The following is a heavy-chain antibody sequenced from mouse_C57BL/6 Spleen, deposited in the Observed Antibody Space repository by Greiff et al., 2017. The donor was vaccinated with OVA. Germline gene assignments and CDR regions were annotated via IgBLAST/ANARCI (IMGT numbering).Heavy chain of an antibody. V-gene: IGHV3-8*01. CDR2: ISYSGST. CDR1: GYSIPSDY. J-gene: IGHJ2*01. D-gene: IGHD1-1*01. Sequence: VQLQQSGPGLAKPSQTLSLTCSVTGYSIPSDYWNWIRKFPGNKLEYMGYISYSGSTYYNPSLKSRISITRDTSKNQYYLQLNSVTTEDTATYYCARSFLLLGDWGKGTTLTVSS. CDR3: ARSFLLLGD.